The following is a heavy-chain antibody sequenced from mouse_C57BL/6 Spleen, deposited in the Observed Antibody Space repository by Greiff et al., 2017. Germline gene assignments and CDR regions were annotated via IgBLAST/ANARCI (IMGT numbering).Heavy chain of an antibody. CDR3: ARGAVIWYFDV. D-gene: IGHD1-1*01. V-gene: IGHV5-17*01. J-gene: IGHJ1*03. CDR1: GFTFSDYG. CDR2: ISSGSSTI. Sequence: VQLKQSGGGLVKPGGSLKLSCAASGFTFSDYGMPWVRQAPEKGLAWVAYISSGSSTIYYDDKVKGRFTISRDNAKNTLFLLMTSLRSEDTAMYYCARGAVIWYFDVWGTGTTVTVSS.